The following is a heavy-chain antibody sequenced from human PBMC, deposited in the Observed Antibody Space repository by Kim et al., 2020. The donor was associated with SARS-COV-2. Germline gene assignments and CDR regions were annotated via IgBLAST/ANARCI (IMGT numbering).Heavy chain of an antibody. CDR2: IYYSGST. V-gene: IGHV4-39*01. Sequence: SETLSLTCTVSGGSISSSSYYWGWIRQPPGKGLEWIGSIYYSGSTYYNPSLKSRVTISVDTSKNQFSLKLSSVTAADTAVYYCASYDYVWGSYRPPTGYWGQGTLVTVSS. D-gene: IGHD3-16*02. J-gene: IGHJ4*02. CDR1: GGSISSSSYY. CDR3: ASYDYVWGSYRPPTGY.